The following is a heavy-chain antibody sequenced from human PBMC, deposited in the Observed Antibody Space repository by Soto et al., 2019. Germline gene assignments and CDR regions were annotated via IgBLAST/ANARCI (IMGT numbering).Heavy chain of an antibody. D-gene: IGHD1-20*01. J-gene: IGHJ4*02. CDR3: ARGKGSPHNPPYYFDY. Sequence: GGSLRLSCAASGFTFSTYSMNWVRQAPGKGLEWVSYISTASTIIYYADSVKGRFTISRDNAKNSLYLQMNSLRDEDTAVYYCARGKGSPHNPPYYFDYWGQGALVTVSS. V-gene: IGHV3-48*02. CDR1: GFTFSTYS. CDR2: ISTASTII.